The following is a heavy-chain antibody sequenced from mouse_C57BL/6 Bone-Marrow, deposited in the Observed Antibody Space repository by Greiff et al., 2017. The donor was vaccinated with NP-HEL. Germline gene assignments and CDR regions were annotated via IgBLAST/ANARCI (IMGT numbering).Heavy chain of an antibody. CDR1: GYTFTSYW. D-gene: IGHD2-14*01. Sequence: VQLQQSGAELVKPGATVKLSCKASGYTFTSYWMHWVKQRPGQGLEWIGMIHPNSGSTNYNEKFKSKATLTVDKSSSTAYMQLSSLTSEDSAVYYCARGRVRRGNYFDYWGQGTTLTVSS. J-gene: IGHJ2*01. V-gene: IGHV1-64*01. CDR3: ARGRVRRGNYFDY. CDR2: IHPNSGST.